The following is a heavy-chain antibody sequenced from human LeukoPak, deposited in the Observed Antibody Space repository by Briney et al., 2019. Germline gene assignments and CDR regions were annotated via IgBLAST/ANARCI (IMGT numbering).Heavy chain of an antibody. Sequence: GGSLRLSCAASGFTFSTYAMSWVRQAPGKGLEWVSAISGSGGSAYYADSVKGRFTISRDNAKNSLYLQMNSLRAEDTAVYYCAELGITMIGGVWGKGTTVTISS. V-gene: IGHV3-23*01. D-gene: IGHD3-10*02. CDR1: GFTFSTYA. CDR3: AELGITMIGGV. J-gene: IGHJ6*04. CDR2: ISGSGGSA.